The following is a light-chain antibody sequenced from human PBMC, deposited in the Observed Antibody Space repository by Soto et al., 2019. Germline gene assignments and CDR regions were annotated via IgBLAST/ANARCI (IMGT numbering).Light chain of an antibody. Sequence: DIQLTQSPSTLSASVGDGVTITCRASQSISSWLAWYQQKPGKAPKLLIYDASSLESGVPSRFSVSGSGTEFTLTISSRQPDDFATYYCQQYNSYPYTFGQGTRLEIK. CDR3: QQYNSYPYT. V-gene: IGKV1-5*01. CDR1: QSISSW. CDR2: DAS. J-gene: IGKJ5*01.